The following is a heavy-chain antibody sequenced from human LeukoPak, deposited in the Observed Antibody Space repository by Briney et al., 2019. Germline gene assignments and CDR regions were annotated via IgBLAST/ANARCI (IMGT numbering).Heavy chain of an antibody. CDR3: AKDRQWELLLPFDY. Sequence: GGSLRLSCAASGFTFSSYGMHWVRQAPGKGLEWVAVISYDGSNKYYADSVKGRSTISRDNSKNTLYLQMNSLRAEDTAVYYCAKDRQWELLLPFDYWGQGTLVTVSS. D-gene: IGHD1-26*01. J-gene: IGHJ4*02. V-gene: IGHV3-30*18. CDR2: ISYDGSNK. CDR1: GFTFSSYG.